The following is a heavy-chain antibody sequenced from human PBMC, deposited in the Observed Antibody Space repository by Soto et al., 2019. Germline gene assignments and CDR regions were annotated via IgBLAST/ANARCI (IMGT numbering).Heavy chain of an antibody. J-gene: IGHJ6*03. CDR2: IKQDGSEI. Sequence: EVQLVESGGGLVQPGGSLRLSCAASGFTFSRYWMSWVRRAPGKGLEWVANIKQDGSEIHYVDSVKGRFTISRDNAKNSLYLQMNSLRVEDTTVYYCVRDFHVFSATTGQYYYYMDVWGKGITVTVSS. CDR1: GFTFSRYW. D-gene: IGHD2-15*01. V-gene: IGHV3-7*01. CDR3: VRDFHVFSATTGQYYYYMDV.